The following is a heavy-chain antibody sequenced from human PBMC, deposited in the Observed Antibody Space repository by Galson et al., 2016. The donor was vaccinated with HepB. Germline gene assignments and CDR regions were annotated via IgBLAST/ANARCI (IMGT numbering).Heavy chain of an antibody. Sequence: SLRLSCAASGFTFSDYYMSWIRQAPGKGLEWVSYIGSSSSYRNYADSVKGRFTISRDNAKNSLYLQMNSLRAEDTAVYYCARAVGAYYYDMDVWGKGTTVTVSS. D-gene: IGHD3-16*01. CDR1: GFTFSDYY. CDR3: ARAVGAYYYDMDV. J-gene: IGHJ6*03. CDR2: IGSSSSYR. V-gene: IGHV3-11*06.